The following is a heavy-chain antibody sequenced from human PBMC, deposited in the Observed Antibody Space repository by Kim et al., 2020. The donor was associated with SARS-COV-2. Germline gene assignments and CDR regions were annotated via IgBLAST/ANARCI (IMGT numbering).Heavy chain of an antibody. D-gene: IGHD6-6*01. CDR2: IWYDGSNK. Sequence: GGSLRLSCAASGFTFSSYGMHWVRQAPGKGLEWVAVIWYDGSNKYYADSVKGRFTISRDNSKNTLYLQMNSLRAEDTAVYYCAREREYSSASDVWGQGTTVTVSS. J-gene: IGHJ6*02. V-gene: IGHV3-33*01. CDR3: AREREYSSASDV. CDR1: GFTFSSYG.